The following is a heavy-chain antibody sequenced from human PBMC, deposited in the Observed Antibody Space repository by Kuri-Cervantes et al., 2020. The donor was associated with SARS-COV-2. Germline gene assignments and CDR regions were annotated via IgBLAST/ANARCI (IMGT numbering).Heavy chain of an antibody. D-gene: IGHD6-13*01. CDR2: INPNSGGT. Sequence: ASVKVSCKASGYTFTGYYMHWVRQAPGQGLEWMGWINPNSGGTNYAQKFQGRVTMTRDTSTSTVYMELSSLRSEDTAVYYCAREKGSSSWPIDYWGQGTLVTVSS. V-gene: IGHV1-2*02. CDR1: GYTFTGYY. J-gene: IGHJ4*02. CDR3: AREKGSSSWPIDY.